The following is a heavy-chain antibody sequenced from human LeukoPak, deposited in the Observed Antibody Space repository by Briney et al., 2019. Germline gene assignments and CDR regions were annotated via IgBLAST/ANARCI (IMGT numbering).Heavy chain of an antibody. CDR2: IKKDGSEK. CDR3: ARWVTAIYYYGMDV. Sequence: GGSLRLSCAASGFRFSSYWMSWVRQAPGKGLEGVANIKKDGSEKDYVDSVKGRFTISRDNAKNSLYLQMNSLRAEDTAVYYCARWVTAIYYYGMDVWGQGTTVTVSS. D-gene: IGHD2-21*02. V-gene: IGHV3-7*01. CDR1: GFRFSSYW. J-gene: IGHJ6*02.